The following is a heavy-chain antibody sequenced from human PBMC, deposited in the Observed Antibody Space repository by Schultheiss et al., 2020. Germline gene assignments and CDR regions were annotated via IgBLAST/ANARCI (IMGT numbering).Heavy chain of an antibody. Sequence: KVSCKASGYTFTSYWIGWVRQMPGKGLEWMGIIYPGDSDTRYSPSFQGQVTISADKSISTAYLQWSSLKASDTAMYYCAREIPGSSSWTGGNYYYGMDVWGQGTTVTVSS. CDR3: AREIPGSSSWTGGNYYYGMDV. CDR2: IYPGDSDT. J-gene: IGHJ6*02. V-gene: IGHV5-51*01. CDR1: GYTFTSYW. D-gene: IGHD6-13*01.